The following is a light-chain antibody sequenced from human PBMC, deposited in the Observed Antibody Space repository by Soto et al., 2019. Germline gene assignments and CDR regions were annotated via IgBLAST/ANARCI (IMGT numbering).Light chain of an antibody. CDR2: LNSDGSH. CDR3: QTWGTGIQV. J-gene: IGLJ2*01. CDR1: SGHSSYA. Sequence: QPVLTQSPSASASLGASVKHTCTLSSGHSSYAIAWHQQQPEKGPRYLMKLNSDGSHSKGDGIPDRFSGSSSGAERYLTISSLQSEDEADYYCQTWGTGIQVFGGGTKVTVL. V-gene: IGLV4-69*01.